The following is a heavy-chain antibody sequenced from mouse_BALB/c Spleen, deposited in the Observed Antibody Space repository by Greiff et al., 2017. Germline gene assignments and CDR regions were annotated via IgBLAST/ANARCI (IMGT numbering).Heavy chain of an antibody. Sequence: VQLQQSGAELVKPGASVKLSCTASGFNIKDTYMHWVKQRPEQGLEWIGRIDPANGNTKYDPKFQGKATITADTSSNTAYLQLSSLTSEDTAVYYCAREVYYDYALDYWGQGTTLTVSA. CDR2: IDPANGNT. D-gene: IGHD2-4*01. CDR1: GFNIKDTY. V-gene: IGHV14-3*02. CDR3: AREVYYDYALDY. J-gene: IGHJ2*01.